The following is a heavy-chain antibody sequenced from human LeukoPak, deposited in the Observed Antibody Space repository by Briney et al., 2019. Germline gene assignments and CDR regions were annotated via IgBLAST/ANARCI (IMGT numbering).Heavy chain of an antibody. D-gene: IGHD1-26*01. V-gene: IGHV3-21*01. CDR1: GFTFSSYS. Sequence: GGSLRLSCAASGFTFSSYSMNWARQAPGKGLEWVSSISSSSSYIYYADSVKGRFTISRDNAKNSLYLQMNSLRAEDTAVYYCARSIVGATGIDYWGQGTLVTVSS. CDR3: ARSIVGATGIDY. CDR2: ISSSSSYI. J-gene: IGHJ4*02.